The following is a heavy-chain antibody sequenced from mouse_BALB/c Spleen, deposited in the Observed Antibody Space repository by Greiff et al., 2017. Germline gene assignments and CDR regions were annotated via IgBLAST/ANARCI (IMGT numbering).Heavy chain of an antibody. V-gene: IGHV14-3*02. D-gene: IGHD1-2*01. CDR3: AIGYDGYYFDY. CDR1: GFNIKDTY. J-gene: IGHJ2*01. CDR2: IDPANGNT. Sequence: EVQLQQSGAELVKPGASVKLSCTASGFNIKDTYMHWVKQRPEQGLEWIGRIDPANGNTKYDPKFQGKATITADTSSNTAYLQLSSLTSEDTAVYYCAIGYDGYYFDYWGQGTTLTVSS.